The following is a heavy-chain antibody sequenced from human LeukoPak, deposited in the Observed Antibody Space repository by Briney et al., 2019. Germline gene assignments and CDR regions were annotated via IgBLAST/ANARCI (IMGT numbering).Heavy chain of an antibody. Sequence: GGSLRLSCAASGFTVSSNYMSWVRQAPGKGLEWVSVIYSGGSTYYADSVKGRLTISRDNSKNTLYLQMNSLRAEDTAVYYCARERCSSTSCYPYYWYFDLWGRGTLVTVSS. CDR3: ARERCSSTSCYPYYWYFDL. V-gene: IGHV3-53*01. CDR1: GFTVSSNY. D-gene: IGHD2-2*01. J-gene: IGHJ2*01. CDR2: IYSGGST.